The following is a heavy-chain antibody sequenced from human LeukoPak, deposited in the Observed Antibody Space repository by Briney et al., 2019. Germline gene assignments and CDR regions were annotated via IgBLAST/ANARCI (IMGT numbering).Heavy chain of an antibody. V-gene: IGHV1-69*04. J-gene: IGHJ3*02. CDR3: ATATEYSSSPGAFDI. D-gene: IGHD6-6*01. CDR2: IIPILGIA. Sequence: GASVKVSCKASGGTFSSYAISWVRQAPGQGLEWMGRIIPILGIANYAQKFQGRVTITADKSTSTAYMELSSLRSEDTAVYYCATATEYSSSPGAFDIWGQGTMVTVSS. CDR1: GGTFSSYA.